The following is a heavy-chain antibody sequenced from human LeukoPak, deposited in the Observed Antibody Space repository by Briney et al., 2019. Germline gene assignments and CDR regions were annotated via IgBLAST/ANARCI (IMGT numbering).Heavy chain of an antibody. D-gene: IGHD1-1*01. V-gene: IGHV1-2*02. CDR1: GYTFTGYY. Sequence: ASVKVSCKASGYTFTGYYPHGVRQAPGQGLEWMGWINPNSGGTNYAQKFQGRVTMTRDTSISTAYMELSRLRSDDTAVYYCARVGATGTTSPFDYWGQGTLATVSS. CDR3: ARVGATGTTSPFDY. CDR2: INPNSGGT. J-gene: IGHJ4*02.